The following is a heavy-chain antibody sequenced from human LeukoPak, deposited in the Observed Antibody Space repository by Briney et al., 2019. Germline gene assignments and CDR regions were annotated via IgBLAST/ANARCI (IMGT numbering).Heavy chain of an antibody. V-gene: IGHV1-8*03. CDR3: ARGRSTGYPYYFEY. D-gene: IGHD5-12*01. CDR1: GYTFTSYD. J-gene: IGHJ4*02. Sequence: ASVKVSCKASGYTFTSYDINWVRQATGQGLEWMGWMNPNSGSTGYAQKFQGRVTITRNTSISTAYMGLSGLRSEDTAVYYCARGRSTGYPYYFEYWGQGTLVTVSS. CDR2: MNPNSGST.